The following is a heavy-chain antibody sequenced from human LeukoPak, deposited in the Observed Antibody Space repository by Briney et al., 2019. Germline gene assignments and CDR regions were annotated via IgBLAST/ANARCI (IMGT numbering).Heavy chain of an antibody. V-gene: IGHV4-34*01. Sequence: SETLSLTCAVYGGSFSGYYWSWIRQPPGKGLEWIGEINHSGSTNYNPSLKSRVTISVDTSKNQFSLKLSSVTAADTAVYYCARDWSGAGYCSGGSCYDYYYYMDVWGKGTTVTVSS. CDR2: INHSGST. D-gene: IGHD2-15*01. CDR3: ARDWSGAGYCSGGSCYDYYYYMDV. J-gene: IGHJ6*03. CDR1: GGSFSGYY.